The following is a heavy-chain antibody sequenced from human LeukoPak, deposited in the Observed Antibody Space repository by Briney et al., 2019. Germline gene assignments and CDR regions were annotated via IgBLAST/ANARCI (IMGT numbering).Heavy chain of an antibody. Sequence: GGSLRLSCAASGFTFAIHAMTWVRQARGKGLEWVSGISGDGASTHYAESVKGQFTISRDNSQNTLFLQMNSLRVEDTAIYYCAKDSYVSGRPLHTFDVWGQGTMVTVSS. CDR1: GFTFAIHA. V-gene: IGHV3-23*01. CDR3: AKDSYVSGRPLHTFDV. CDR2: ISGDGAST. J-gene: IGHJ3*01. D-gene: IGHD3-10*01.